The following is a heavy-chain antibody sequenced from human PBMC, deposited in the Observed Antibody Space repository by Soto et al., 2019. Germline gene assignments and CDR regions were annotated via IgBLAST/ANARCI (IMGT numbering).Heavy chain of an antibody. CDR1: GGSFSGYY. CDR2: INHSGST. J-gene: IGHJ6*03. Sequence: QVQLQQWGAGLLKPSETLSLTCAVYGGSFSGYYWSWIRQPPGKGLEWIGEINHSGSTNYNPSLKSRVTISVDTSKNQFSLKLSSVTAADTAVYHCARVFLGYCSSTSCYYLGDYYYYYMDVWGKGTTVTVSS. CDR3: ARVFLGYCSSTSCYYLGDYYYYYMDV. V-gene: IGHV4-34*01. D-gene: IGHD2-2*01.